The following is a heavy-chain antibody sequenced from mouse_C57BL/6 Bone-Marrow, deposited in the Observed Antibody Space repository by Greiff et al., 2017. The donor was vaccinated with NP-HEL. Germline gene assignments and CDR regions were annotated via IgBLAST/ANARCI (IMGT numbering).Heavy chain of an antibody. J-gene: IGHJ2*01. CDR2: IDPSDSYT. Sequence: QVQLQQPGAELVMPGASVKLSCKASGYTFTSYWMHWVKQRPGQGLEWIGEIDPSDSYTNYNQKFTGKSTLTVYKSSSTAYMQLSSLTSEDSAVYYCARWGLRLLFDYWGQGTTLTVSS. CDR3: ARWGLRLLFDY. D-gene: IGHD3-2*02. CDR1: GYTFTSYW. V-gene: IGHV1-69*01.